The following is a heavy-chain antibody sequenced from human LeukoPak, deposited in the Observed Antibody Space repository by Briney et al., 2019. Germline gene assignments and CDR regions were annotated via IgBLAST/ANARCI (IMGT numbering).Heavy chain of an antibody. Sequence: GGSLRLSCAASGFTFSDYYMSWIRQAPGKGLEWVSYISSSGSTIYYADSVKGRFTISRDNATNSLYLQMNSLRAEDTAVYYCCYVLLWFGELRAPDYWGQGTLVTVSS. CDR3: CYVLLWFGELRAPDY. D-gene: IGHD3-10*01. CDR2: ISSSGSTI. CDR1: GFTFSDYY. V-gene: IGHV3-11*01. J-gene: IGHJ4*02.